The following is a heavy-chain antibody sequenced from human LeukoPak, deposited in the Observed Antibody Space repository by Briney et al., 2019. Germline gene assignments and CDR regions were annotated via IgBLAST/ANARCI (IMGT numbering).Heavy chain of an antibody. CDR3: ARDDGDYYYYGMDV. CDR2: ISACNGNT. J-gene: IGHJ6*02. D-gene: IGHD4-17*01. V-gene: IGHV1-18*01. CDR1: GYTFTSYG. Sequence: ASVKVSCKASGYTFTSYGISWVRQAPGQGLEWMGWISACNGNTNYAQKLQGRVTMTTDTSTSTAYMELRSLRSDDTAVYYCARDDGDYYYYGMDVWGQGTTVTVSS.